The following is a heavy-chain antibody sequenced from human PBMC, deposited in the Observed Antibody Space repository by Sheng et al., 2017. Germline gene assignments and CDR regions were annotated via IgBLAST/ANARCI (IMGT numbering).Heavy chain of an antibody. V-gene: IGHV4-59*01. CDR3: ARGRAGYGGNPDH. J-gene: IGHJ5*02. Sequence: QVQLHESGPGLVKPSGTLSLTCTVSGGSISSYYWNWIRQPPGKGLEWIGYIYYSGSTDYNSSLKSRVTISVDTSKNQFSLKLSSVTAADTAVYYCARGRAGYGGNPDHWGQGTPVTVSS. CDR1: GGSISSYY. CDR2: IYYSGST. D-gene: IGHD4-17*01.